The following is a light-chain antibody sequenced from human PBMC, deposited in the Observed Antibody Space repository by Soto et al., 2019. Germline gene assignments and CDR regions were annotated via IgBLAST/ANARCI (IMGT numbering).Light chain of an antibody. CDR2: DAS. Sequence: EILLTQSPATLSLSPGERVTLSCRASQSVSSYLAWYQQKPGQAPRLLIYDASNRDTGIPARFSGIWSGTDFTLPLSRLEPEDFEVYYCQQRSNWPITFGQGTRLEIK. J-gene: IGKJ5*01. CDR3: QQRSNWPIT. V-gene: IGKV3-11*01. CDR1: QSVSSY.